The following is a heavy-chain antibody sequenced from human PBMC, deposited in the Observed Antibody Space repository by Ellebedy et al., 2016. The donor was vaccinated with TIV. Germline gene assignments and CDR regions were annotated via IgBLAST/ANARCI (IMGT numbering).Heavy chain of an antibody. Sequence: MPSETLSLTCAVYGGFFSGYHFNWVRQSPGKGLEWIGEINHGGSTNYNPSLESRVTMSVDTSKNQFSLRLTSVTAADTAVYYCAREPRIPEVGFPEDAFDIWGQGAMVTVSS. J-gene: IGHJ3*02. V-gene: IGHV4-34*01. D-gene: IGHD6-13*01. CDR2: INHGGST. CDR3: AREPRIPEVGFPEDAFDI. CDR1: GGFFSGYH.